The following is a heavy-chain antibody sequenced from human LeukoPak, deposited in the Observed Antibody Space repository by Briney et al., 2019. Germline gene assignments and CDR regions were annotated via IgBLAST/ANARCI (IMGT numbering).Heavy chain of an antibody. D-gene: IGHD3-9*01. J-gene: IGHJ4*02. Sequence: PSETLSLTCSVSGGSISSRSYYWGWIRHPPGTGLEWIGSISYSASAYYNPSLKSRVTISVDTSKNQFSLKLSSVTAADTALYYCARYTPRGILTGHPKIAAAVYDYWGQGTLVTVSS. CDR2: ISYSASA. CDR3: ARYTPRGILTGHPKIAAAVYDY. V-gene: IGHV4-39*01. CDR1: GGSISSRSYY.